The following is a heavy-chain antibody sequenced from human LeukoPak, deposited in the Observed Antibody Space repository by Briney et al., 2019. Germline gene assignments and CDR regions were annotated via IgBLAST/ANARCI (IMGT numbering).Heavy chain of an antibody. CDR3: ARLGARSGSYDY. CDR1: GFTFSSYW. V-gene: IGHV3-74*01. D-gene: IGHD3-10*01. Sequence: PGGSLRLSCAASGFTFSSYWMHWVRQAPGKGLVWVSRIKGDGSSTSYADSVKGRFTISRDNAKNTLYLQMNSLGAEDTAVYYCARLGARSGSYDYWGQGTLVTVSS. J-gene: IGHJ4*02. CDR2: IKGDGSST.